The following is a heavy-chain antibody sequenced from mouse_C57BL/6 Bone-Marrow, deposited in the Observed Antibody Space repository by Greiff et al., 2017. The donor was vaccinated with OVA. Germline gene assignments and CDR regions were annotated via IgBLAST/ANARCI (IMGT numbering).Heavy chain of an antibody. CDR2: ISNLAYSI. J-gene: IGHJ3*01. CDR1: GFTFSDYG. V-gene: IGHV5-15*01. D-gene: IGHD1-1*01. Sequence: EVQLVESGGGLVQPGGSLKLSCAASGFTFSDYGMAWVRQAPRKGPEWVAFISNLAYSIYYADTVTGRFTISRENAKNTLYLEKSSLRSEDTAMYYCARQDYYGSSYGAWFAYWGQGTLVTVSA. CDR3: ARQDYYGSSYGAWFAY.